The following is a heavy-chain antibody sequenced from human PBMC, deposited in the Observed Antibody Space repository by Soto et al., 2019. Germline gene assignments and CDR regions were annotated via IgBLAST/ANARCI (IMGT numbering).Heavy chain of an antibody. CDR3: ARTLYGDNVDY. V-gene: IGHV1-46*01. CDR2: INPSGGST. D-gene: IGHD4-17*01. CDR1: GYTFTSYY. Sequence: ASVKVPCKASGYTFTSYYIHWVRQAPGQGLEWMGVINPSGGSTSYAQNFQGRVTMTRDTSTSTAYMELSSLRSEDTAVYYCARTLYGDNVDYWGQGTLVTVS. J-gene: IGHJ4*02.